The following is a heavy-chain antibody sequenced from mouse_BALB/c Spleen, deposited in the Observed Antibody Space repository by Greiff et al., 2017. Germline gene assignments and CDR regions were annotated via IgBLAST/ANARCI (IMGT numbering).Heavy chain of an antibody. Sequence: EVKLMESGGGLVQPGGSLRLSCATSGFTFSDFYMEWVRQPPGKRLEWIAASRNKANDYTTEYSASVKGRFIVSRDTSQSILYLQMNALRAEDTASYDCARDAGDYDPYAMDYWGQGTSVTVSS. D-gene: IGHD2-4*01. CDR3: ARDAGDYDPYAMDY. V-gene: IGHV7-1*02. CDR1: GFTFSDFY. J-gene: IGHJ4*01. CDR2: SRNKANDYTT.